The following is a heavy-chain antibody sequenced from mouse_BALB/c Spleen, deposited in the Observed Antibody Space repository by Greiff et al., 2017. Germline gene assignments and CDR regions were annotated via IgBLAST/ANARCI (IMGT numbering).Heavy chain of an antibody. Sequence: DVMLVESGGGLVQPGGSLKLSCAASGFTFSSYGMSWVRQTPDKRLELVATINSNGGSTYYPDSVKGRFTISRDNAKNTLYLQMSSLKSEDTAMYYCARASNWNWYFDVWGAGTTVTVSS. CDR1: GFTFSSYG. CDR3: ARASNWNWYFDV. D-gene: IGHD4-1*01. J-gene: IGHJ1*01. CDR2: INSNGGST. V-gene: IGHV5-6-3*01.